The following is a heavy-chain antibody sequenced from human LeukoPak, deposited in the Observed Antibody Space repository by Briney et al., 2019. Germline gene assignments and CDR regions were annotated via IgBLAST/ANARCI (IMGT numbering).Heavy chain of an antibody. CDR3: AKAFRLLATLDY. V-gene: IGHV3-30*04. J-gene: IGHJ4*02. Sequence: PGRSLRLSCAASGFTFNNYAMHWVRQAPGKGLEWVAVISYDGSNKYYADSVKGRFTISRDNSKNTLYLQMNSLRAEDTAVYYCAKAFRLLATLDYWGQGTLVTVSS. D-gene: IGHD3-3*01. CDR2: ISYDGSNK. CDR1: GFTFNNYA.